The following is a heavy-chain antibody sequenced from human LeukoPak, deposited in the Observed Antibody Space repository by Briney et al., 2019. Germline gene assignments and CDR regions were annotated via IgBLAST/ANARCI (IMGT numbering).Heavy chain of an antibody. CDR2: ISSSSSYI. Sequence: GGSLRLSCAASGFTFSSYSMNWVRQAPGKGLEWVSSISSSSSYIYYADSVKGRFTISRDNAKNSLYLQMNSLRAEDTAVYYCASNLGYCSSTSCYRRFDYWGQGTLVTVS. CDR1: GFTFSSYS. D-gene: IGHD2-2*01. J-gene: IGHJ4*02. V-gene: IGHV3-21*01. CDR3: ASNLGYCSSTSCYRRFDY.